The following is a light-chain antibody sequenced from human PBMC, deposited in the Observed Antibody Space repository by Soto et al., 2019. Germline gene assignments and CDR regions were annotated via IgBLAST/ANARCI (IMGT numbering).Light chain of an antibody. V-gene: IGKV3-20*01. J-gene: IGKJ1*01. CDR1: QRLSSNY. CDR2: GAS. Sequence: EIVLTQSPGTLSLSPGERATLSCRASQRLSSNYLAWFQQKPGQAPRLLIYGASSRATGIPDRFSGSGSGTDFTLTIPRLEPEDFAVYYCLQYDSSVWTFGQGTKVDI. CDR3: LQYDSSVWT.